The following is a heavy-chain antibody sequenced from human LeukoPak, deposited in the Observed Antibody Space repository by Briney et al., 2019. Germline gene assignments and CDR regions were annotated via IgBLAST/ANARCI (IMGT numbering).Heavy chain of an antibody. CDR1: GGTFSSYA. D-gene: IGHD2-21*02. Sequence: SVKVSCKASGGTFSSYAISWVRQAPGQGLEWIGRIIPILGIANYAQKFQGRVTITADKSTSTAYMELSSLRSEDTAVYYCARDGIVVVTNAFDIWGQGTMVTVSS. CDR2: IIPILGIA. J-gene: IGHJ3*02. V-gene: IGHV1-69*04. CDR3: ARDGIVVVTNAFDI.